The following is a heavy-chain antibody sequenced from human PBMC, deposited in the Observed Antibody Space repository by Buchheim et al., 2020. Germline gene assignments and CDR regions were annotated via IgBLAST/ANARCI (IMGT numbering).Heavy chain of an antibody. J-gene: IGHJ4*02. Sequence: QVQLVQSGAEVKKPGASVKVSCKASGYSFTNYGIHWVRQAPGQRLEWMGWINTDNGDTKYSQKFQGRVTITRDTSPSTGYMELSSLTSEDTAIYYCARLRLWLLDYWGQGAL. CDR2: INTDNGDT. D-gene: IGHD5-18*01. V-gene: IGHV1-3*04. CDR3: ARLRLWLLDY. CDR1: GYSFTNYG.